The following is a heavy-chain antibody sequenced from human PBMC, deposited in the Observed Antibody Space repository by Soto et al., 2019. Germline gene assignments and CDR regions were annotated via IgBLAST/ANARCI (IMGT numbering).Heavy chain of an antibody. CDR1: GFTVRSNY. J-gene: IGHJ4*02. CDR3: AGIRPPLY. D-gene: IGHD5-18*01. Sequence: EVQLVESGGGLVQPGGSLRLSCAVSGFTVRSNYMSWVRQGPGKGLEWVSIIYSGGSTYYADSVKGRFTISRDNSKNTLYLQMNSLRAEDTAVYYCAGIRPPLYWGQGTLVTVSS. CDR2: IYSGGST. V-gene: IGHV3-66*01.